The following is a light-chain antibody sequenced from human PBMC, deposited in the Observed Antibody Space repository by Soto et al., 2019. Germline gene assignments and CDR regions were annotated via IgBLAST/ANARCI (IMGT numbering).Light chain of an antibody. CDR2: EVS. CDR1: SSDVGGYNY. V-gene: IGLV2-8*01. CDR3: SSFEASNNLL. Sequence: QSVLTQPPSASGSPGQSVTISCTGTSSDVGGYNYVSWYQQHPGKAPKLMIYEVSKRPSGVPDRFSGSKSGNTASLTVSGXXXXXXXXXXCSSFEASNNLLFGGGTKLTVL. J-gene: IGLJ2*01.